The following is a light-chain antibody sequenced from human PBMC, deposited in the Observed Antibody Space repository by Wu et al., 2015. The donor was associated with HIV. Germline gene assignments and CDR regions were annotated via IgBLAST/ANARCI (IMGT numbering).Light chain of an antibody. Sequence: RVTLSCRTSESVRSGFLAWYQQKPGQSPSLVVFDCRHQGHWRPRPIQGQFVCDKFTLLLTISRLEAEDSAVYFCHQYGSSPWTFGQGTKVEIK. CDR1: ESVRSGF. J-gene: IGKJ1*01. CDR3: HQYGSSPWT. CDR2: DCR. V-gene: IGKV3-20*01.